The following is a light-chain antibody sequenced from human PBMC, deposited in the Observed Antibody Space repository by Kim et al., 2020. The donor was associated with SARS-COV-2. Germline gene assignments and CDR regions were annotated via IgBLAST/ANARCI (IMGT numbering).Light chain of an antibody. CDR2: EVS. V-gene: IGLV2-23*02. Sequence: QSALTQPASVSGSPGQSITISCTGTSSDVGSYNLVSWYQQYPGKAPKFIIYEVSKRPSGVSNRLSGSKSGNTASLTISGLQADDEADYYCCSNVGNGMGVFGTGTKVTVL. CDR1: SSDVGSYNL. CDR3: CSNVGNGMGV. J-gene: IGLJ1*01.